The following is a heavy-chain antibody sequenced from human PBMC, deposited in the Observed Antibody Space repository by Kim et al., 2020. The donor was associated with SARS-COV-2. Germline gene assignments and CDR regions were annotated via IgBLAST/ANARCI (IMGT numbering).Heavy chain of an antibody. CDR1: GFTFSGSA. CDR3: TSVPATTAAVWYALD. CDR2: IRSKANSYAT. V-gene: IGHV3-73*01. Sequence: GGSLRLSCATSGFTFSGSAIHWVRQASGKGLAWVGRIRSKANSYATADAASVRCRFSIDRDDSKNTAYLQMNNLKTADTAVYYCTSVPATTAAVWYALD. D-gene: IGHD1-1*01. J-gene: IGHJ3*02.